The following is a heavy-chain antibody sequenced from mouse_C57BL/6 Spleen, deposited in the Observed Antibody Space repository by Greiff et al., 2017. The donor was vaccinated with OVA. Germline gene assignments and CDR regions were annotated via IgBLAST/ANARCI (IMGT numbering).Heavy chain of an antibody. Sequence: EVKLMESGGGLVKPGGSLKLSCAASGFTFSSYAMSWVRQTPEKRLEWVATISDGGSYTYYPDNVKGRFTISRDNAKNNLYLQLSHLKSEDTAMYYCAREDGYFAYWGQGTLVTVSA. V-gene: IGHV5-4*01. CDR2: ISDGGSYT. CDR3: AREDGYFAY. J-gene: IGHJ3*01. D-gene: IGHD2-3*01. CDR1: GFTFSSYA.